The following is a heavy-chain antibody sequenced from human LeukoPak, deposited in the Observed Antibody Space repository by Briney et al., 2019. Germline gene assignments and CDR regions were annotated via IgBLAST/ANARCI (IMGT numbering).Heavy chain of an antibody. J-gene: IGHJ4*02. CDR3: ASSQVRGVTD. D-gene: IGHD3-10*01. Sequence: GGSLRLSCAASGFTFSSYAMSWVPQAPGKGLEWVSYISSSGSTIYYADSVKGRFTISRDNAKNSLYLQMNSLRAEDTAVYYCASSQVRGVTDWGQGTLVTVSS. V-gene: IGHV3-48*03. CDR2: ISSSGSTI. CDR1: GFTFSSYA.